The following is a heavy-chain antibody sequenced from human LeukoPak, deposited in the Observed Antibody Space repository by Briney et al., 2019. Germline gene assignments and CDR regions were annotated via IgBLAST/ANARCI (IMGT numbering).Heavy chain of an antibody. V-gene: IGHV4-61*02. CDR3: ARGSGTYYYDSSGYYLDY. CDR2: IHTSGST. D-gene: IGHD3-22*01. CDR1: GGSISSGSYY. J-gene: IGHJ4*02. Sequence: SQTLSLTCTVSGGSISSGSYYWSWIRQPAGKGLEWIGRIHTSGSTNYNPSLKSRVTISVDTSKNQFSLKLSSVTAADTAVYYCARGSGTYYYDSSGYYLDYWGQGTLVTVSS.